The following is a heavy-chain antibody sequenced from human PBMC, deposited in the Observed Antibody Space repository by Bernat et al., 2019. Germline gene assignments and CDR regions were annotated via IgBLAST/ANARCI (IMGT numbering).Heavy chain of an antibody. J-gene: IGHJ6*02. Sequence: QVQLQESGPGLVKPSQTLSLTCTVSGCSISSGSYYWSWIRQPAGKGLEWIGRIYTSGSTNYNPSLKSRVTISVDTSKNQFSLKLSSVTAADTAVYYCARVSGYNYYYGMDVWGQGTTVTVSS. CDR1: GCSISSGSYY. V-gene: IGHV4-61*02. CDR2: IYTSGST. CDR3: ARVSGYNYYYGMDV. D-gene: IGHD7-27*01.